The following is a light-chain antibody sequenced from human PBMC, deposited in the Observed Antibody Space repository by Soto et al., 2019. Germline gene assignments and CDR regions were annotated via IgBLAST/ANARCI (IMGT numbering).Light chain of an antibody. V-gene: IGKV3-15*01. CDR2: DAS. CDR3: QQINKWPLT. CDR1: QTIYNN. J-gene: IGKJ4*01. Sequence: EIVITQSPANLSVSPAERATLSCRASQTIYNNVAWSQQRPGQAPRLLIYDASTRATSVPARFSGRAAGTDFTISISDLQSGDWAVDYCQQINKWPLTFGGGTKV.